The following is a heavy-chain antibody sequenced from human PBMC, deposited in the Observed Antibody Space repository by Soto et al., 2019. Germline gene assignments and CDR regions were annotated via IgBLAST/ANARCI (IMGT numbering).Heavy chain of an antibody. V-gene: IGHV3-30*18. Sequence: QVQLVESGGGVVQPGRSLRLSCAASGFTFSSYGMHWVRQAPGKGLEWVAVISYDGSNKYYADSVKGRFTISRDKSKNTLYLGMNSLRAEDMAVYYCAKEGWGSGKYYFDYWGQGALVAVAS. CDR2: ISYDGSNK. CDR3: AKEGWGSGKYYFDY. CDR1: GFTFSSYG. J-gene: IGHJ4*02. D-gene: IGHD6-19*01.